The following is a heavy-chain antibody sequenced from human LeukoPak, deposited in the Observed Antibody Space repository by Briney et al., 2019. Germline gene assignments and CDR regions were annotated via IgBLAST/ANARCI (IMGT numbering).Heavy chain of an antibody. Sequence: GASVKVSCKASGYTFTSHGLSWARQAPGQGLEWMGWISIYSGNTNYAQKFQDRISMTTDTSTSTAYMELRSLKSDDTALYYCARDPGGTWGFDYWGQGALVTVSS. V-gene: IGHV1-18*01. CDR1: GYTFTSHG. J-gene: IGHJ4*02. CDR2: ISIYSGNT. D-gene: IGHD7-27*01. CDR3: ARDPGGTWGFDY.